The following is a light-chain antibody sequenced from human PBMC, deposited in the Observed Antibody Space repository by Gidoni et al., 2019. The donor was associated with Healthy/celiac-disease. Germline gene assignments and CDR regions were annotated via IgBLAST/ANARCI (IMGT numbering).Light chain of an antibody. CDR3: QQYYSTLWT. V-gene: IGKV4-1*01. J-gene: IGKJ1*01. CDR2: WAS. Sequence: DIVMTQSPDSLAVSLGERATINCKSSQSVLYSSNNKNYLAWFQQKPGQPPKLLIYWASTREYGVPDRFSGSGSGTDFTLTISSLQAEDGAVYYCQQYYSTLWTFGQGTKVEIK. CDR1: QSVLYSSNNKNY.